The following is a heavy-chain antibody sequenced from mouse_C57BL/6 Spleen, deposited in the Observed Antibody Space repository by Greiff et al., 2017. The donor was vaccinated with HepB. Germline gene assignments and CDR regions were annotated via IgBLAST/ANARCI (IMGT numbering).Heavy chain of an antibody. J-gene: IGHJ4*01. CDR1: GYTFTSYW. D-gene: IGHD2-1*01. CDR3: ARSDGNYDDAMDC. Sequence: QVQLQQPGAELVKPGASVKLSCKASGYTFTSYWMHWVKQRPGQGLEWIGMIHPNSGSTNYNEKFKSKATLTVDKSSSTAYMQLSSLTSEDSAVYYCARSDGNYDDAMDCWGQGTSVTVSS. V-gene: IGHV1-64*01. CDR2: IHPNSGST.